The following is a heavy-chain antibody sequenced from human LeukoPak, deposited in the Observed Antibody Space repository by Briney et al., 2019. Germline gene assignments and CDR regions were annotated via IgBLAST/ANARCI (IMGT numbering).Heavy chain of an antibody. Sequence: DTVKLSCKTSGYTFTDSYIHWLRQAPAQSPEWMVWSNPNTGGTNYALKFKGRVTMTRDTSISTIFMELSTVRPDDTALYFCARYRYSCSSRCLLATWGERTMVTVSS. CDR3: ARYRYSCSSRCLLAT. J-gene: IGHJ3*01. CDR1: GYTFTDSY. D-gene: IGHD1-26*01. V-gene: IGHV1-2*02. CDR2: SNPNTGGT.